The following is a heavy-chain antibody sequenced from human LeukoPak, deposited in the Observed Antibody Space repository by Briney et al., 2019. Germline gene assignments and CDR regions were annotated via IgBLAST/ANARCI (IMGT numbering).Heavy chain of an antibody. CDR1: GYTLTELS. CDR3: ATDLGYCSSTSCLDAFDI. V-gene: IGHV1-24*01. Sequence: ASVKVSCKVSGYTLTELSMHWVRQAPGKGLEWMGGFDPEDGETIYAQKFQGRVTMTEDTSTDTAYMELSSLRSEDTAVYYCATDLGYCSSTSCLDAFDIWGQGTMVTVSS. D-gene: IGHD2-2*01. J-gene: IGHJ3*02. CDR2: FDPEDGET.